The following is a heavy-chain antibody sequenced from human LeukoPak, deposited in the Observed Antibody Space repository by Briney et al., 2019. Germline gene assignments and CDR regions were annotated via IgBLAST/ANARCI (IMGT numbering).Heavy chain of an antibody. D-gene: IGHD6-19*01. J-gene: IGHJ6*03. Sequence: SETLSLTCTVSGGSISSYYWSWIRQPPGKGLEWIGYIYYSGSTNYNPSLKSRVTMSVDTSKNQFSLKLSSVTAADTAVYYCAREIAVAGTFGYYYYYMDVWGKGTTVTVSS. V-gene: IGHV4-59*12. CDR2: IYYSGST. CDR1: GGSISSYY. CDR3: AREIAVAGTFGYYYYYMDV.